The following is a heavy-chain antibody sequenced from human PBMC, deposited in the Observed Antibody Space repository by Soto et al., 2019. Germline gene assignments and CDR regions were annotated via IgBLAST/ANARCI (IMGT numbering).Heavy chain of an antibody. Sequence: GGSLRLSCAASGFTFSSYAMHWVRQAPGKGLEWVAVISYDGSNKYYADSVKGRFTISRDNSKNTLYLQMNSLRAEDTAVYYCARDRIDIVVVVAATLSYYYYGMDVWGQGTTVTVSS. V-gene: IGHV3-30-3*01. D-gene: IGHD2-15*01. J-gene: IGHJ6*02. CDR3: ARDRIDIVVVVAATLSYYYYGMDV. CDR2: ISYDGSNK. CDR1: GFTFSSYA.